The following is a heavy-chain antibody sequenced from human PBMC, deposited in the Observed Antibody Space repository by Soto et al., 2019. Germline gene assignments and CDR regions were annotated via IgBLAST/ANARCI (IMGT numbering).Heavy chain of an antibody. V-gene: IGHV4-4*02. J-gene: IGHJ5*02. CDR2: TYHSGTT. CDR3: AREVNSSPARGPNWFDP. D-gene: IGHD6-13*01. CDR1: GDSINTSHW. Sequence: QVQLQESGPGLVQPSGTLSLTCAVSGDSINTSHWWSWVRQTPGKGLEWIGETYHSGTTNYNPSLKTRVTMSIDKSKNQFSLKMNSVTAADTAVYYCAREVNSSPARGPNWFDPWGQGTLVTVSS.